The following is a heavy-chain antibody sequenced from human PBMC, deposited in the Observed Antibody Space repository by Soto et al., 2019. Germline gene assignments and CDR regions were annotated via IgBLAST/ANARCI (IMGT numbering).Heavy chain of an antibody. CDR2: INAGNGNT. Sequence: GAAVKVSCKACRYTFTSCAIHWVRQAPGQRLEWMGWINAGNGNTKYSQKFQGRVTITRDTSTSTAYMELSSLRSEDTAVYYCARSPSVWFGGMDVWGQGTTVTVSS. CDR1: RYTFTSCA. J-gene: IGHJ6*02. V-gene: IGHV1-3*01. CDR3: ARSPSVWFGGMDV. D-gene: IGHD3-10*01.